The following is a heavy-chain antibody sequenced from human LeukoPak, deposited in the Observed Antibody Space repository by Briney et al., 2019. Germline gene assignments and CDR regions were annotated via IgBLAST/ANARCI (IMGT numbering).Heavy chain of an antibody. CDR2: AKPDGSAE. Sequence: GGSLRLSCAASGFSFRNYWMGWVRQAPGKGLEWVANAKPDGSAEYYADSVRGRFTASRDNANNLLYLQMNRLRAEDTAVYYCARDGGLHTNFDYWGQGTLLTVSS. V-gene: IGHV3-7*01. D-gene: IGHD2-15*01. J-gene: IGHJ4*02. CDR3: ARDGGLHTNFDY. CDR1: GFSFRNYW.